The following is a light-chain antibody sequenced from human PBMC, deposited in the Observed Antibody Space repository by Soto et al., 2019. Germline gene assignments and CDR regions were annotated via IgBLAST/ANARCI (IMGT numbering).Light chain of an antibody. CDR2: DVS. V-gene: IGLV2-11*01. CDR3: CSFAGSYTLRV. J-gene: IGLJ3*02. CDR1: SSDVGDYNY. Sequence: QSVLTQPRSVSGSPGQSVTISCTGTSSDVGDYNYVSWYQQYPGKAPKLVIYDVSKRPSGVPDRFSGSKSGNTASLTISGLQAEDEADYYCCSFAGSYTLRVFGGGTKLTVL.